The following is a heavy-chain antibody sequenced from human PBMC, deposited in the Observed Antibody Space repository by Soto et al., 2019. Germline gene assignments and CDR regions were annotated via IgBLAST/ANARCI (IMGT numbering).Heavy chain of an antibody. CDR1: GFTFSSYG. CDR3: ARDFTYYDSSGYYFDY. CDR2: IWYDGSNK. V-gene: IGHV3-33*01. D-gene: IGHD3-22*01. J-gene: IGHJ4*02. Sequence: QVQLVESGGGVVQPGRSLRLSCAASGFTFSSYGMHWVRQAPGKGLEWVAVIWYDGSNKYYADSVKGRFTISRDNSKNTLYLQMNSLRAEDTAVYYCARDFTYYDSSGYYFDYWGQGTLVTVSS.